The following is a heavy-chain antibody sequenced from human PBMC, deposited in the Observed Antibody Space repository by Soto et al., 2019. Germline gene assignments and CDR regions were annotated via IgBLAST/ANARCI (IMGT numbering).Heavy chain of an antibody. CDR1: GFTFSSYA. V-gene: IGHV3-23*01. CDR3: AKDFLWFGELPVTNYFDY. J-gene: IGHJ4*02. D-gene: IGHD3-10*01. Sequence: GGSLRLSCAASGFTFSSYAMSWVRQAPGKGLEWVSAISGSGGSTYYADSVKGRFTISRDNSKNTLYLQMNSLIAEDTAVYYCAKDFLWFGELPVTNYFDYWGQGTLVTVSS. CDR2: ISGSGGST.